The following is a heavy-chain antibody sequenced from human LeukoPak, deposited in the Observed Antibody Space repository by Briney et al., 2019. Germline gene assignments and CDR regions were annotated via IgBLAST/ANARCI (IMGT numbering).Heavy chain of an antibody. CDR1: GFSFSSNW. CDR3: ARGPYYAAGSFDY. J-gene: IGHJ4*02. V-gene: IGHV3-74*01. CDR2: ISIDGGDT. Sequence: PGGSLRLSCAASGFSFSSNWMHWVRQAPGKALVWVSRISIDGGDTVYADSVKGRFTVSRDNAKDTLYLQMNSLRVEDTAVYYCARGPYYAAGSFDYWGQGTLVTVSS. D-gene: IGHD3-10*01.